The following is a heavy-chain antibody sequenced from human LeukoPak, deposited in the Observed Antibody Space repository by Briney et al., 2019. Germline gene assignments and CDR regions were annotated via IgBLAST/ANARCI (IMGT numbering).Heavy chain of an antibody. D-gene: IGHD5-12*01. CDR3: ARGSEWLRDYDY. J-gene: IGHJ4*02. Sequence: SVKVSCMASGGTFSSYAISWVRQAPGQGLEWMGGIIPIFGTANYAQKFQGRVTITTDESTSTAYMELSSLRSEDTAVYYCARGSEWLRDYDYWGQGTLVTVSS. V-gene: IGHV1-69*05. CDR1: GGTFSSYA. CDR2: IIPIFGTA.